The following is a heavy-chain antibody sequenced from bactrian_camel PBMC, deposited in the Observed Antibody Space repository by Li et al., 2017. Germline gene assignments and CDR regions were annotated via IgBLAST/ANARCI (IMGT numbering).Heavy chain of an antibody. CDR3: AAGLPGRVSYPLRTNDYNY. D-gene: IGHD6*01. V-gene: IGHV3S1*01. Sequence: HVQLVESGGGSVQPGGSLRLSCAASGLTFSRGCMGWFRQAPGKERENVAIIYNGGRTSYYADSVRGRFTISQDNAKKTLYLQMNSLKAEDTAMYYCAAGLPGRVSYPLRTNDYNYWGQGTQVTVS. CDR1: GLTFSRGC. J-gene: IGHJ4*01. CDR2: IYNGGRTS.